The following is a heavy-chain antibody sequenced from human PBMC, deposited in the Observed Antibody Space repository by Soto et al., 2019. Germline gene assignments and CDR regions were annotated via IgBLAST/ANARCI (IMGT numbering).Heavy chain of an antibody. CDR2: SSNSGTFT. Sequence: LSLTCSVSGGTINSGDYFWSWIRQPPGKGLEWVSYSSNSGTFTKYADSVKGRFSISRDNAKNSLYLEINSLRGEDTAIYYCARSGDNYNVLDYWGQGTPVTVSS. V-gene: IGHV3-11*03. J-gene: IGHJ4*02. CDR1: GGTINSGDYF. CDR3: ARSGDNYNVLDY. D-gene: IGHD3-10*02.